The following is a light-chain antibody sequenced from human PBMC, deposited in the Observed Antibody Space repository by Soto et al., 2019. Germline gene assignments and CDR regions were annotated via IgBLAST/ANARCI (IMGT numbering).Light chain of an antibody. V-gene: IGKV1-39*01. Sequence: DIQMTQSPASLSASIGDRVTISCRASQSISKYLNWYQHKPGKAPKLLMHTASRLQGGVPSRFSGSGSGTDFTLTISSLQPEDFATYYCQQSYSTPWTFGQGTKVEVK. CDR2: TAS. J-gene: IGKJ1*01. CDR1: QSISKY. CDR3: QQSYSTPWT.